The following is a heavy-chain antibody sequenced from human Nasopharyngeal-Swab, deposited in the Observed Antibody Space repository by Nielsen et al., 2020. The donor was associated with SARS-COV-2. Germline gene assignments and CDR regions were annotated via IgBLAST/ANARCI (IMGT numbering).Heavy chain of an antibody. J-gene: IGHJ4*02. Sequence: VRQAPGKGLEWVAVISYDGSNKYYADSVKGRFTISRDTSKNTLYLQMNSLRAEDTAVYYCARAGGYYSPFDYWGQGTLVTVSS. D-gene: IGHD3-22*01. CDR3: ARAGGYYSPFDY. V-gene: IGHV3-30-3*01. CDR2: ISYDGSNK.